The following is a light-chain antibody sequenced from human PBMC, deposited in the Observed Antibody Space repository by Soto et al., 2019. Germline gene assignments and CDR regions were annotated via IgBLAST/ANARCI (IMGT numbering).Light chain of an antibody. V-gene: IGLV1-40*01. CDR1: SSNIGTGSD. CDR3: QSYDSSLSSPYV. CDR2: GNS. Sequence: QSVLTQPPSVSGAPGQRVTISCTGSSSNIGTGSDVHWYQQLPGTAPKLLIYGNSNRPSGVPDRFSGSFSGTSASLAITGLQAEDEADYYCQSYDSSLSSPYVFGTGTKVTVL. J-gene: IGLJ1*01.